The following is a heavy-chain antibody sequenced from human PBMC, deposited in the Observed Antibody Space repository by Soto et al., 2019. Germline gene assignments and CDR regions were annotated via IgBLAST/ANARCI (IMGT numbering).Heavy chain of an antibody. CDR2: IATYNTNR. D-gene: IGHD3-10*01. V-gene: IGHV1-18*01. CDR1: GDTFTNFG. CDR3: ARALRGVVNWFDP. Sequence: ASVKVSCKTSGDTFTNFGLSWVRQAPGQGLEWMGWIATYNTNRNYAQKFQGRLTLTTDTSTSTAYMQLKSLGSHDTAVYYCARALRGVVNWFDPWGQGTLVSVSS. J-gene: IGHJ5*02.